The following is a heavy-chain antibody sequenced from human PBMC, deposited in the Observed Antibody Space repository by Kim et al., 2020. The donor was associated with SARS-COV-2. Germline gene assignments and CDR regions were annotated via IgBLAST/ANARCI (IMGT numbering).Heavy chain of an antibody. J-gene: IGHJ4*02. CDR3: VRDRDNDVTTYHPMFDY. D-gene: IGHD3-22*01. V-gene: IGHV3-74*01. CDR1: GFTFSRHW. Sequence: GGSLRLSCAASGFTFSRHWMHWVRQVPGKGMMWVSRINYDGSNTRYVDPVKGRFTISRDNAMNTLYLQMNSLRAEDTAVYYCVRDRDNDVTTYHPMFDYWGLGALVTVSS. CDR2: INYDGSNT.